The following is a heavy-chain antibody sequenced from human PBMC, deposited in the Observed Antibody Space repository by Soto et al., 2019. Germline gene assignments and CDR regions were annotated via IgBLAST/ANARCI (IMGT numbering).Heavy chain of an antibody. V-gene: IGHV3-30-3*02. CDR3: AKIESRFFYDSTGYYPFDY. Sequence: GGSLRLSCAASGFTFSSYAMHWVRQAPGKGLEWVAVISYDGSNKYYADSVMGRFTISRDNSKNTVYLQMNSLRAEDTAVYYCAKIESRFFYDSTGYYPFDYWGQGTLVTVSS. CDR1: GFTFSSYA. D-gene: IGHD3-22*01. J-gene: IGHJ4*02. CDR2: ISYDGSNK.